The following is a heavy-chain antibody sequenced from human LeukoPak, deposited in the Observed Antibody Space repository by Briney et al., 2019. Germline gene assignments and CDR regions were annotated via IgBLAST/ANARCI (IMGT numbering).Heavy chain of an antibody. Sequence: QPGGSLRLSCAASGFTLSSFGMNWVRQAPGKGLEWVSYIGTTTSTIYYADSVKGRFTISRDNAKNSLYLQMNSLRAEDTAVYYCARGPYYLDSSGYYYYFDYWGQGTLVTVSS. D-gene: IGHD3-22*01. CDR1: GFTLSSFG. J-gene: IGHJ4*02. CDR2: IGTTTSTI. CDR3: ARGPYYLDSSGYYYYFDY. V-gene: IGHV3-48*04.